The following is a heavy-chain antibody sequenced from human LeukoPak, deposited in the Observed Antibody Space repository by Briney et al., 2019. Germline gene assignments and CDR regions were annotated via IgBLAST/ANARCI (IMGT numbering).Heavy chain of an antibody. Sequence: GGSLRLSCAASGFTFSSYSMNWVRQAPGKGLEWVSHISSSSSTRYYADSVKGRFTLSRDNAKNSLYLQMNSLRAEDTAVYYCARAGFTFSDYFGSFFDYWGQGTLVTVSS. D-gene: IGHD3-10*01. CDR1: GFTFSSYS. CDR3: ARAGFTFSDYFGSFFDY. V-gene: IGHV3-48*01. J-gene: IGHJ4*02. CDR2: ISSSSSTR.